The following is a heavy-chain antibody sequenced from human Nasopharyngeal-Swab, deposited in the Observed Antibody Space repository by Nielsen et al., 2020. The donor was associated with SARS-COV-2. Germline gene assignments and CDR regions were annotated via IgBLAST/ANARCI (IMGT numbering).Heavy chain of an antibody. CDR3: ARIQAMITFGGANYYGMDV. J-gene: IGHJ6*02. Sequence: SGPTLVKPPQTLTLTCTFSGFSLSTSGMCVSWIRQPPGKALEWLALIDWDDDKYYSTSLKTRLTISKDTSKNQGVLTMTNMDPVDTATYYCARIQAMITFGGANYYGMDVWGQGTTVTVSS. V-gene: IGHV2-70*01. D-gene: IGHD3-16*01. CDR1: GFSLSTSGMC. CDR2: IDWDDDK.